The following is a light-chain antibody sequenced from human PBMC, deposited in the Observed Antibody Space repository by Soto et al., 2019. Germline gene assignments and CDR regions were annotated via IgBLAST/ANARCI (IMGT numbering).Light chain of an antibody. Sequence: EIVLTQSPATLSLSPGERATLSCRASQSVSSYLAWYQQKPGQAPRLLIYDASNRATGIPARFSGSGSGTDCTLTISSLEPEDFAVYYCQQRSNWPGFGQGTKVEIK. CDR2: DAS. J-gene: IGKJ1*01. CDR3: QQRSNWPG. V-gene: IGKV3-11*01. CDR1: QSVSSY.